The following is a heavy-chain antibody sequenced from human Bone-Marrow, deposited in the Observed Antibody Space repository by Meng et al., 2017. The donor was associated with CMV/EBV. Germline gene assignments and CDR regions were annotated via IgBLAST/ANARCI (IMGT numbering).Heavy chain of an antibody. D-gene: IGHD6-13*01. CDR3: ARDLQREAAADYYFDY. CDR1: GFTFSDYY. CDR2: ISSSGSTI. V-gene: IGHV3-11*01. J-gene: IGHJ4*02. Sequence: GFTFSDYYMSWIRQAPGKGLEWVSYISSSGSTIYYADSVKGRFTISRDNAKNSLYLQMNSLRAEDTAVYYCARDLQREAAADYYFDYWGQGTLVTVSS.